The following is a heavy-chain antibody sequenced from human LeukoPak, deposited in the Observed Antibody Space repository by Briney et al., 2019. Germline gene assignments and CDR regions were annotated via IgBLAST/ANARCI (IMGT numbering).Heavy chain of an antibody. CDR2: ISDSGGRT. CDR3: ARVWSSGYTKDY. Sequence: GGSLRLSCAVSGITLTNYGMSWVRQAPGKGLEWVAGISDSGGRTIYADSVKGRFTISRDNAKNSVYLQMNSLRAEDTAVYYCARVWSSGYTKDYWGQGTLVTVSS. CDR1: GITLTNYG. J-gene: IGHJ4*02. V-gene: IGHV3-23*01. D-gene: IGHD3-22*01.